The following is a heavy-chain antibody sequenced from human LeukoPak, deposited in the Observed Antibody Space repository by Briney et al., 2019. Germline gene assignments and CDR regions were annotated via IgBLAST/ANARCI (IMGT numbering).Heavy chain of an antibody. D-gene: IGHD4/OR15-4a*01. CDR3: ARASGAYPSDFDY. Sequence: GGSLRLSCAASGFTFSTYVMHWVRQAPGKGLEWVAIIWYDGSNKYYADSVKGRFTISRDNSKNTLYLQMNSLRAEDTAVYYCARASGAYPSDFDYWGQGTLVTVSS. CDR1: GFTFSTYV. V-gene: IGHV3-33*08. J-gene: IGHJ4*02. CDR2: IWYDGSNK.